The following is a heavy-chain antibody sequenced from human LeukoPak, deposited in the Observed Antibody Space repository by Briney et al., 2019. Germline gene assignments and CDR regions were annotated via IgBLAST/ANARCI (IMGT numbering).Heavy chain of an antibody. CDR1: GYTFWTYG. CDR2: ISPSGGRT. CDR3: AKDLY. Sequence: PGGSLRLSCAGSGYTFWTYGMSWVRQAPQKGLEWVSTISPSGGRTYYADSVKGRFTISRDNSKNTLYLQMNSLRAEDTALYYCAKDLYWGQGTLVTVSS. J-gene: IGHJ4*02. V-gene: IGHV3-23*01.